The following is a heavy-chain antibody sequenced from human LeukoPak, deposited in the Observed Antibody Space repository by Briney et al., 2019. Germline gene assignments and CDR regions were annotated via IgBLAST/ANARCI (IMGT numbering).Heavy chain of an antibody. CDR1: GYTFTGYY. D-gene: IGHD5-18*01. CDR3: ARDRASSIRLWFEGGY. V-gene: IGHV1-2*02. Sequence: ASVKVSCKASGYTFTGYYMHWVRQAPGQGLEWMGWINPNSGGTNYAQKFQGRVTMTRDTSISTAYMELSRLRSDDTAVYYCARDRASSIRLWFEGGYWGQGTLVTVSS. CDR2: INPNSGGT. J-gene: IGHJ4*02.